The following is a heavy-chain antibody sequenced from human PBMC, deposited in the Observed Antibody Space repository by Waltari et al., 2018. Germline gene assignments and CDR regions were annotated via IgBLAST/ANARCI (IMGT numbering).Heavy chain of an antibody. J-gene: IGHJ4*02. CDR2: IKTDGSEK. D-gene: IGHD1-20*01. CDR1: GFAFRNFW. Sequence: EVQLVESGGGLVQPGGPLTLSGERSGFAFRNFWAGWVRQAPGKGLEWVGTIKTDGSEKYYVDSVKGRFTTFRDNAQNSLYLHMNSLRAEDTGVYYCARFGITATTDYWGQGTLVTVSS. V-gene: IGHV3-7*01. CDR3: ARFGITATTDY.